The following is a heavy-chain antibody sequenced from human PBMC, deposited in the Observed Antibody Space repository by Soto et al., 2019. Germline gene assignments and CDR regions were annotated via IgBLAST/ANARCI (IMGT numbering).Heavy chain of an antibody. V-gene: IGHV4-59*08. CDR1: GGSISSYY. J-gene: IGHJ6*03. D-gene: IGHD3-16*01. CDR3: ARLYTDYYYMDV. Sequence: PSETLSLTCTVSGGSISSYYWSWIRQPPGKGLEWIGYIYYSGSTNYNPSLKSRVTISVDTSKNQFSLKLSSVTAADTAVYYCARLYTDYYYMDVWGKGTTVTVSS. CDR2: IYYSGST.